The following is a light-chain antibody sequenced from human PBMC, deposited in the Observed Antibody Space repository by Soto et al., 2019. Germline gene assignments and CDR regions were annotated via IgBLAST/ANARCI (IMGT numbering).Light chain of an antibody. CDR2: RDS. CDR1: ALPNQY. J-gene: IGLJ3*02. V-gene: IGLV3-25*03. Sequence: SYELTQPPSVSVSPGQTASITCSGDALPNQYAYWYQQRPGQAPVLVMYRDSERPSGIPERFSGSSSGTTVTLTISGVQAEDEADYYCQSADRSVTYRVFGGGTKVTVL. CDR3: QSADRSVTYRV.